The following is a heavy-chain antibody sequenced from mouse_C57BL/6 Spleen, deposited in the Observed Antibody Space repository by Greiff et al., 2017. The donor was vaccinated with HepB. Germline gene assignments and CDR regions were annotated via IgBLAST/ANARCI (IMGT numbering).Heavy chain of an antibody. Sequence: QVQLQQPGAELVRPGSSVKLSCKASGYTFTSYWMHWVKQRPIQGLEWIGNIDPSDSETHYNQKFKDKATLTVDKSSSTAYMQLSSLTSEDSAVYYCARWARGYYFDYWGQGTTLTVSS. CDR3: ARWARGYYFDY. V-gene: IGHV1-52*01. J-gene: IGHJ2*01. CDR2: IDPSDSET. CDR1: GYTFTSYW.